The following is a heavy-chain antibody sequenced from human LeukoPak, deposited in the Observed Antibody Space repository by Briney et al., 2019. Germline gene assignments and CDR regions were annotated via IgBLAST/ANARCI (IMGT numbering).Heavy chain of an antibody. V-gene: IGHV3-23*01. D-gene: IGHD3-22*01. Sequence: GGSLRLSCAASGFTFSSYGMSWVRQAPGKGLEWVSAMSGSGGSTYYADSVKGRFTISRDNSKNTLYLQMSSLRAEDTAVYYCAMSIGANYYDSSGYSPFDFWGQGTLVTVSS. CDR2: MSGSGGST. CDR1: GFTFSSYG. J-gene: IGHJ4*02. CDR3: AMSIGANYYDSSGYSPFDF.